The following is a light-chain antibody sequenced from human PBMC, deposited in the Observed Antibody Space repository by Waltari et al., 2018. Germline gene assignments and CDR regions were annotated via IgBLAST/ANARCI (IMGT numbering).Light chain of an antibody. CDR3: QSFDSSLSASV. CDR2: GNT. V-gene: IGLV1-40*01. J-gene: IGLJ3*02. CDR1: SSNFGPVYC. Sequence: QSVLTQPPSMSWSPGQKVTIPCTGGSSNFGPVYCVPWYQQFPGTAPKLLIFGNTNRPAGVPGRFSGSRSGTSASLAIAGLQSEDEAVYYCQSFDSSLSASVFGGGTKLTVL.